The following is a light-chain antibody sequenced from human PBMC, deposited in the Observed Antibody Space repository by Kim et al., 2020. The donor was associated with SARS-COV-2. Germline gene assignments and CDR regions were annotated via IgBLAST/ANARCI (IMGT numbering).Light chain of an antibody. Sequence: EIVMTQSPATLSVSPGERATLSCRASQSVSSNLASYQQKTGQAPSLLIYGASNRATGIPARFSGSGSGTEFTFTISSMQSEDFAVYYCKQKNNLPPLTFGGGTKVDIK. V-gene: IGKV3-15*01. CDR3: KQKNNLPPLT. CDR2: GAS. J-gene: IGKJ4*01. CDR1: QSVSSN.